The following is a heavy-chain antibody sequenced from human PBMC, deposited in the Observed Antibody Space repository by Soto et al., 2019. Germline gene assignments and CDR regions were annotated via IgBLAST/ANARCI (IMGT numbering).Heavy chain of an antibody. CDR3: ASPHSGYDYFDY. V-gene: IGHV4-34*01. D-gene: IGHD5-12*01. CDR1: GGSFSGYY. Sequence: QVQLQQWGAGLLKPSETLSLTCAVYGGSFSGYYWSWIRQPPGKGLEWIGEINHSGSTNYNPSLKSRVTISVDTSKTQFSLKLSSVTAADTAVYYCASPHSGYDYFDYWGQGTLVTVSS. CDR2: INHSGST. J-gene: IGHJ4*02.